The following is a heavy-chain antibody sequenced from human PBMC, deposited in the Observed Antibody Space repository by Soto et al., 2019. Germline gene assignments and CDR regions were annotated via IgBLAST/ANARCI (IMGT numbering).Heavy chain of an antibody. CDR1: GGSISSGDYY. V-gene: IGHV4-4*02. CDR3: ARVKDSGQLNCLAY. D-gene: IGHD3-10*01. Sequence: SETLSLTCTVSGGSISSGDYYWSWVRQPPGKGLEWIGEIYHSGSTNYNPSLKSRVTISVDKSKNQFSLKLSSVTAEDTAVYYCARVKDSGQLNCLAYWGQGTLVTLSS. CDR2: IYHSGST. J-gene: IGHJ4*02.